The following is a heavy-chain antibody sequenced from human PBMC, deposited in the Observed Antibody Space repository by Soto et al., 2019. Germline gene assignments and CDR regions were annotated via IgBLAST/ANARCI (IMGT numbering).Heavy chain of an antibody. V-gene: IGHV3-23*01. CDR1: RFTFIGYA. CDR3: AKGARDCGGDCFSSYFDQ. Sequence: CTASRFTFIGYAMSWVRQAPGKGLEWVSGITGNGISTMYADAVTGRFTISRDNSKNALYLQMNNLRGVDTAVYYCAKGARDCGGDCFSSYFDQWGQGVLVTVSS. D-gene: IGHD2-21*02. CDR2: ITGNGIST. J-gene: IGHJ4*02.